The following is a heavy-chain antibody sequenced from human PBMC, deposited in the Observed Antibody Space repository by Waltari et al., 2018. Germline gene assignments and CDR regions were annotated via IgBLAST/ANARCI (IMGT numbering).Heavy chain of an antibody. Sequence: LSCAASGFTFSSYGMHWVRQAPGKGLEWVAVIWYDGSNKYYADSVKGRFTISRDNSKNTLYLQMNSLRAEDTAVYYCAKDGAGYCTNGVCHGFDPWGQGTLVTVSS. CDR3: AKDGAGYCTNGVCHGFDP. J-gene: IGHJ5*02. V-gene: IGHV3-30*18. CDR1: GFTFSSYG. D-gene: IGHD2-8*01. CDR2: IWYDGSNK.